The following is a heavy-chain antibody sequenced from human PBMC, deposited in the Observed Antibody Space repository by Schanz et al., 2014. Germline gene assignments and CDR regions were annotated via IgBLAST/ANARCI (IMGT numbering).Heavy chain of an antibody. CDR2: ISVYTGNT. V-gene: IGHV1-18*01. J-gene: IGHJ4*02. CDR1: GYTFTTYA. D-gene: IGHD3-3*01. CDR3: ARDRRFFDRDDLYYFDS. Sequence: QVQLVQSGAEAKKPGASVRVSCKASGYTFTTYAMSWVRQAPGQGLEWVGWISVYTGNTKYGQKVQGRVTMTTDTSTSTAYMALTDLRSDDTAVYYCARDRRFFDRDDLYYFDSWGQGTLVTVSS.